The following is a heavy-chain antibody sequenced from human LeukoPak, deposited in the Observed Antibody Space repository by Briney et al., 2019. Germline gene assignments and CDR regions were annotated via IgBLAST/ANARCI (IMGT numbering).Heavy chain of an antibody. V-gene: IGHV4-34*01. CDR3: ASRPYDYVWGRYRYGPSKFDY. CDR1: GGSFSGYY. D-gene: IGHD3-16*02. Sequence: PSETLSLTCAVYGGSFSGYYWSWIRQPPGKGLEWIGEINHSGSTNYNPSLKSRVTISVDTSKNQFSLKLSSVTAADTAVYYCASRPYDYVWGRYRYGPSKFDYWGQGTLVTVSS. J-gene: IGHJ4*02. CDR2: INHSGST.